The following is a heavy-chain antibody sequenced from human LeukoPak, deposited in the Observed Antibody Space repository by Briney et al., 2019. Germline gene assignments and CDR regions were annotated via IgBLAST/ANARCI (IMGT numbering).Heavy chain of an antibody. CDR3: ARAGYCSSTSCYYLDY. Sequence: SQTLSLTFAISGDSVSSNSAAWNWIRQSPSRGLEWLGRTYYRSKWYNDYAVSVKSRITINPDTSKNQFSLQLNSVTPEDTAVYYCARAGYCSSTSCYYLDYWGQGTLVTVSS. V-gene: IGHV6-1*01. D-gene: IGHD2-2*03. CDR2: TYYRSKWYN. J-gene: IGHJ4*02. CDR1: GDSVSSNSAA.